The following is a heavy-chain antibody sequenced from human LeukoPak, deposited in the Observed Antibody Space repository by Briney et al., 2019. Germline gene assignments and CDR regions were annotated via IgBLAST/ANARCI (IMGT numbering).Heavy chain of an antibody. D-gene: IGHD6-6*01. CDR2: INHSGST. J-gene: IGHJ4*02. CDR1: GGSFSGYY. CDR3: ARGQSRFDY. Sequence: PSETLSLTCAVYGGSFSGYYWSWIRQPPGKGLEWIGEINHSGSTNYNPSLKSRVTIPVDTSKNQFSLKLSSVTAADTAVYYCARGQSRFDYWGQGTLVTVSS. V-gene: IGHV4-34*01.